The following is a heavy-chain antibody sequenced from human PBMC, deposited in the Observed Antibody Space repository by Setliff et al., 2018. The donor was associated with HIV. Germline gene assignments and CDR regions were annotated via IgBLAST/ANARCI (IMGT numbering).Heavy chain of an antibody. CDR2: IYHSGST. CDR3: ARAMRGVVVTNMYYYYGMDV. CDR1: GYSISSGYY. D-gene: IGHD2-21*02. Sequence: SETLSLTCTVSGYSISSGYYWGWIRQPPGKGLEWIGSIYHSGSTYYNPSLKSRVTISVDTSKNQFSLKLSSVTAADTAVYHCARAMRGVVVTNMYYYYGMDVWVPETLLVTVSS. V-gene: IGHV4-38-2*02. J-gene: IGHJ6*02.